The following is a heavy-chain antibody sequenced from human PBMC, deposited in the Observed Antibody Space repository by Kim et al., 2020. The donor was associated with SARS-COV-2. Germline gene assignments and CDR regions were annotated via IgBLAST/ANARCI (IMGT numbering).Heavy chain of an antibody. CDR1: GFTFSSYG. D-gene: IGHD6-13*01. V-gene: IGHV3-33*01. CDR3: ARDGERIAAAEYSAYYYYGMDV. CDR2: IWYDGSNK. J-gene: IGHJ6*02. Sequence: GGSLRLSCAASGFTFSSYGMHWVRQAPGKGLEWVAVIWYDGSNKYYADSVKGRFTISRDNSKNTLYLQMNSLRAEDTAVYYCARDGERIAAAEYSAYYYYGMDVWGQGTTVTVSS.